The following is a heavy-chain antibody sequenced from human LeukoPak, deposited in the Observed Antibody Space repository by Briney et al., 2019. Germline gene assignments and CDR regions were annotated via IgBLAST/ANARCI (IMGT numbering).Heavy chain of an antibody. Sequence: GGSLRLSCAASGFTFNTYAMYWVRQAPGKGLEWVANIKQDGSEKYYVDSVKGRFTISRDNAKNSLYLQMNSLRAEDTAVYYCARGATITGTYFDYWGQGTLVTVSS. J-gene: IGHJ4*02. CDR2: IKQDGSEK. CDR3: ARGATITGTYFDY. V-gene: IGHV3-7*04. CDR1: GFTFNTYA. D-gene: IGHD1-20*01.